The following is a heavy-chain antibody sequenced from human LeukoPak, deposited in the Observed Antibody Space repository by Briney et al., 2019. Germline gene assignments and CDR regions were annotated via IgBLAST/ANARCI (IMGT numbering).Heavy chain of an antibody. J-gene: IGHJ5*02. CDR3: ARDEGRNWFDP. Sequence: PGGSLRLSCAASGFTFSSYWMSWVRQAPGRGREWVANIKSDGSEKYYVDSLKGRFTISRDNARNSLYLQMNSLRAEDTAVYYCARDEGRNWFDPWGQGTLVTVSS. V-gene: IGHV3-7*01. CDR2: IKSDGSEK. CDR1: GFTFSSYW.